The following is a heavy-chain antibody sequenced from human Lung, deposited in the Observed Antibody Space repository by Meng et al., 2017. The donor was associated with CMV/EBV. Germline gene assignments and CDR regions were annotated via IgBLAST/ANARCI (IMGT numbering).Heavy chain of an antibody. Sequence: QEGGRGLVKPSQARPLTCTILGGSIGSGGYYWSWIRQHPGKGLEWIGYIYYTGSTFYNPSLKSRVTISVDTSKNQFSLKLIPATAADTAVYYCAREAGRDGYATPKFDYWGQGTLVTVSS. V-gene: IGHV4-31*03. J-gene: IGHJ4*02. CDR1: GGSIGSGGYY. D-gene: IGHD5-24*01. CDR2: IYYTGST. CDR3: AREAGRDGYATPKFDY.